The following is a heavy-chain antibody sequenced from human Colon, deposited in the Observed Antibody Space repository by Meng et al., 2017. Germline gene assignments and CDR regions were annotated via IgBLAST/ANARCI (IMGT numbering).Heavy chain of an antibody. CDR1: GDSVSSKDAT. Sequence: SQTLSLTCAISGDSVSSKDATWNWIRQSPSRGLEWLGRTFYRDKWISDYAVSLESRITINPDTSKNHFTLQLNSVSPEDTAIYYCARLVGNSWLPDWGQGTLVTVSS. V-gene: IGHV6-1*01. J-gene: IGHJ4*02. CDR2: TFYRDKWIS. CDR3: ARLVGNSWLPD. D-gene: IGHD3-9*01.